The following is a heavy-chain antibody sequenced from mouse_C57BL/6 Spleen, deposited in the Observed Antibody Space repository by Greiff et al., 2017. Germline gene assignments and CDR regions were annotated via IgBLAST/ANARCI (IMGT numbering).Heavy chain of an antibody. J-gene: IGHJ2*01. V-gene: IGHV1-69*01. Sequence: QVQLQQPGAELVMPGASVKLSCKASGYTFTSYWMHWVKQRPGQGLEWIGEIDPSDSYTNYNQKFKGKSTLTVDKTSSTAYRHLSILTSEDSAVYYCARALTTVVVDCWGQGTTLTVS. CDR2: IDPSDSYT. D-gene: IGHD1-1*01. CDR1: GYTFTSYW. CDR3: ARALTTVVVDC.